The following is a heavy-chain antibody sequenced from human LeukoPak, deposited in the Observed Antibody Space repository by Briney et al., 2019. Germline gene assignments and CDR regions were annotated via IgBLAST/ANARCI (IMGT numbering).Heavy chain of an antibody. CDR3: ARARGYSYGLDY. CDR2: ISSSSNTI. J-gene: IGHJ4*02. D-gene: IGHD5-18*01. V-gene: IGHV3-48*01. CDR1: GFTFNSYS. Sequence: GGSLRLSCAASGFTFNSYSINWVRQAPGKGLEWVSYISSSSNTIYYADSVKGRFTISRDNAKNSLCLQMNSLRAEDTAVYYCARARGYSYGLDYWGQGTLVTVSS.